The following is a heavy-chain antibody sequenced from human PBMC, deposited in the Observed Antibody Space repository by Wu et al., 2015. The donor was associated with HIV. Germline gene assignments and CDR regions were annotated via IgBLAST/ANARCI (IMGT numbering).Heavy chain of an antibody. CDR3: ARTYCSSTSCERTSLYYFDY. CDR2: INPSGGST. D-gene: IGHD2-2*01. J-gene: IGHJ4*02. Sequence: QVHLMQSGAEMKKPGASMKISCQASGYTFSNYYMHWVRQAPGQGLEWMGIINPSGGSTSYAQKFQGRVTMTRDTSTSTVYMELSSLRSEDTAVYYCARTYCSSTSCERTSLYYFDYWGQGTLVTVSS. CDR1: GYTFSNYY. V-gene: IGHV1-46*03.